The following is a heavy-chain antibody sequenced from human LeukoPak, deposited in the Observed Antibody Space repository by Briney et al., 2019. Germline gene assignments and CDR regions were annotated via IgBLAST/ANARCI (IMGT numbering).Heavy chain of an antibody. V-gene: IGHV4-34*01. CDR2: INHSGST. D-gene: IGHD2-15*01. CDR1: GGPFSGYY. CDR3: ARGRRGVVAATPLASRYYYYMDV. Sequence: PSETLSLTCAVYGGPFSGYYWSWIRQPPGKGLEWIGEINHSGSTNYNPSLKSRVTISVDTSKNQFSLKLSSVTAADTAVYYCARGRRGVVAATPLASRYYYYMDVWGKGTTVTVSS. J-gene: IGHJ6*03.